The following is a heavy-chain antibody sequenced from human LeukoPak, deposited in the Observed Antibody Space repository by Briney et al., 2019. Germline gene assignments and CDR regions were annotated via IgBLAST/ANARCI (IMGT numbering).Heavy chain of an antibody. J-gene: IGHJ4*02. CDR2: INPNSGGT. Sequence: ASVKVSCKASGYTFTGYYMHWVRQAPGQGLEWMGWINPNSGGTNYAQKFQGRVTMTRDTSISTAYMELSRLRAEDTALYYCARNFGGGDSSGPYYWGQGTLVTVSS. CDR3: ARNFGGGDSSGPYY. D-gene: IGHD3-22*01. V-gene: IGHV1-2*02. CDR1: GYTFTGYY.